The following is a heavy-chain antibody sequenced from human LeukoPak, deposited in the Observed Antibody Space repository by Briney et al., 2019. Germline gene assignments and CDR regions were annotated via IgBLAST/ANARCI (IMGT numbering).Heavy chain of an antibody. CDR1: GFTFSSYG. D-gene: IGHD6-13*01. CDR2: ISYDGSNK. CDR3: AKDQYSSSWSYYYYGMDV. Sequence: PGRSLRLSCAASGFTFSSYGMHWVRQAPGKGLEWVAVISYDGSNKYYADSVKGRFTISRDNSKNTLYLQMNSLRAEDTAVYYCAKDQYSSSWSYYYYGMDVWGQGTTVTVSS. J-gene: IGHJ6*02. V-gene: IGHV3-30*18.